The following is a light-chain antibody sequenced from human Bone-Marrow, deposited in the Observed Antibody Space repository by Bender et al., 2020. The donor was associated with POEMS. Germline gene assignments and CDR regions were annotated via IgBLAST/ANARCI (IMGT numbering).Light chain of an antibody. CDR3: CSYAGGGIGV. CDR1: TNDVGSYNL. CDR2: EDT. J-gene: IGLJ2*01. V-gene: IGLV2-23*01. Sequence: QSALTQPPSASGSPGQSITIFCTGTTNDVGSYNLVSWYQQHPGRAPKLMIYEDTKRPAGLSNRLSGSKSGSSAFLTIAGLQADDEGDYCCCSYAGGGIGVFGGGTKLTVL.